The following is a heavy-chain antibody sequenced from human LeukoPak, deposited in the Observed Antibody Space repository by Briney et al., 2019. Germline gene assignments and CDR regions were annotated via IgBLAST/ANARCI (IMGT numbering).Heavy chain of an antibody. CDR1: GFTFYDYG. V-gene: IGHV3-20*04. D-gene: IGHD6-19*01. Sequence: GGSLRLSCAASGFTFYDYGMTWVRQVPGKGLEWVSGINYSGGMTVYADSVEGRFTISRDNAKNSLYLQMNSLRAEDTALYYCARGIAVREVLHAFANWGQGTMVTVSS. CDR3: ARGIAVREVLHAFAN. CDR2: INYSGGMT. J-gene: IGHJ3*02.